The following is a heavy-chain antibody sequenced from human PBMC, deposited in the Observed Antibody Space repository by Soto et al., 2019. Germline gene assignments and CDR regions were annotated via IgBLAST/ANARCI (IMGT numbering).Heavy chain of an antibody. J-gene: IGHJ4*02. V-gene: IGHV1-69*12. CDR3: ARAGIVLVPAAIPQYYYFDY. D-gene: IGHD2-2*01. Sequence: QVQLVQSGAEVKKPGSSVKVSCKASGGTFSSYAISWVRQAPGQGLEWMGGIIPIFGTANYAQKFQGRVTITADESTSTAYMELSSLRSEDTAVYYCARAGIVLVPAAIPQYYYFDYWGQGTLVTVSS. CDR2: IIPIFGTA. CDR1: GGTFSSYA.